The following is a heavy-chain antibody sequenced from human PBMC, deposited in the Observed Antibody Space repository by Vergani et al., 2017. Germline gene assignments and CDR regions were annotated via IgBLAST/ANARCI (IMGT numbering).Heavy chain of an antibody. CDR3: ARDNWYDY. CDR1: GFTFSSYS. J-gene: IGHJ5*01. Sequence: EVQLVESGGGLVKPGGSLRLSCAASGFTFSSYSMNWVRQAPGKGLEWVSSIRSSNTYIYYTDSVKGRFTISRDNAKNSLYLQMNSLRAEDTAVYYCARDNWYDYWGQGTLVTVSS. V-gene: IGHV3-21*01. CDR2: IRSSNTYI.